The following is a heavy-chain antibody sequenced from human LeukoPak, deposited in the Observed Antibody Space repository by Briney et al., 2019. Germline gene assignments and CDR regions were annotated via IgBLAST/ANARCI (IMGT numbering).Heavy chain of an antibody. CDR3: ARALGIVATIFGY. CDR2: INPNSGGT. Sequence: ASVKVSCKASGYTFTGYYMHWVRQAPGQGLEWMGWINPNSGGTNYAQKFQGRVTMTRDTSISTAYMELSRLRSDDTAVYYCARALGIVATIFGYWGQGTLVTVSS. J-gene: IGHJ4*02. CDR1: GYTFTGYY. D-gene: IGHD5-12*01. V-gene: IGHV1-2*02.